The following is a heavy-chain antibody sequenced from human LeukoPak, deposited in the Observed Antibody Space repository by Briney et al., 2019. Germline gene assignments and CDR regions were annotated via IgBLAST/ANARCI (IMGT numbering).Heavy chain of an antibody. Sequence: SGTLSLTCAVSGGSISSSNWWSWVRQPPGKGLEWIGEIYHSGSTNYNPSLKSRVTISVDKSKNQFSLQLNSVTPEDTAVYYCARADRYSSSWYDYWGQGTLVTVSS. CDR2: IYHSGST. V-gene: IGHV4-4*02. D-gene: IGHD6-13*01. CDR1: GGSISSSNW. J-gene: IGHJ4*02. CDR3: ARADRYSSSWYDY.